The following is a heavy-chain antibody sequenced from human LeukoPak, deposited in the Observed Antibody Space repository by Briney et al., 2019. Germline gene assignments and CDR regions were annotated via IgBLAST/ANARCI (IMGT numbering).Heavy chain of an antibody. CDR2: IWYDGSNK. J-gene: IGHJ1*01. Sequence: GGSLRLSCAASGFTLSSYGMHWVGQAPGKGLEWVAVIWYDGSNKYYADSVKGRFTISRDNSKNTLYLQMNSLRAEDTAVYYCARDGDAYSSGWLWGRGTLVTVSS. V-gene: IGHV3-33*01. D-gene: IGHD6-19*01. CDR1: GFTLSSYG. CDR3: ARDGDAYSSGWL.